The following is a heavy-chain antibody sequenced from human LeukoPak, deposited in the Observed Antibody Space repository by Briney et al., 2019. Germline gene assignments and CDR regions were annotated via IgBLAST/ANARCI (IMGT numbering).Heavy chain of an antibody. CDR2: ISGSGGST. V-gene: IGHV3-23*01. Sequence: PGGSLRLSCAASGFTFSTYAMTWVRQAPGKGLEWVSVISGSGGSTYYADSVKGRFTLSRDNSKNTLYLQMNSLRAEDTAVYYCAKSIGGVVVVAADYWGQGTLATVSS. D-gene: IGHD2-15*01. CDR1: GFTFSTYA. CDR3: AKSIGGVVVVAADY. J-gene: IGHJ4*02.